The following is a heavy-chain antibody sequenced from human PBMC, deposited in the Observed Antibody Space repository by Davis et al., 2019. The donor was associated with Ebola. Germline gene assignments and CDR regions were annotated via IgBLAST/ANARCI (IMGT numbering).Heavy chain of an antibody. V-gene: IGHV1-46*03. Sequence: AASVKVSCKASGYTFTTYYMHWVRQAPGQGLEWMGLIIPSTGNTNSAQKFQGRVAVTRDTSTTTVYMDLSSLRSEDTALYYCTTPGGQDSGYDVFDIWGQGTMVTVSS. J-gene: IGHJ3*02. CDR1: GYTFTTYY. D-gene: IGHD5-12*01. CDR2: IIPSTGNT. CDR3: TTPGGQDSGYDVFDI.